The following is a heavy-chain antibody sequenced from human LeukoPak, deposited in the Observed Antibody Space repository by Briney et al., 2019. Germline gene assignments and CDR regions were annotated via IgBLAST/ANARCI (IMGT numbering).Heavy chain of an antibody. J-gene: IGHJ6*03. CDR1: GDSVSSNSAA. CDR3: AREEQGQGYYDSSGYWMTYYYYMDV. D-gene: IGHD3-22*01. V-gene: IGHV6-1*01. Sequence: SQTLSLTCAISGDSVSSNSAAWNWIRQSPSRGLEWLGRTYYRSKWYNDYAVSVKSRITINPDTSKNQFSLQLNSVTPEDTAEYYCAREEQGQGYYDSSGYWMTYYYYMDVWGKGTTVTVSS. CDR2: TYYRSKWYN.